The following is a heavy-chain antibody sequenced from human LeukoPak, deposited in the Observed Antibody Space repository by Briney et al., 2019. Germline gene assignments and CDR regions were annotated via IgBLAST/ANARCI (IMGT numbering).Heavy chain of an antibody. J-gene: IGHJ4*02. V-gene: IGHV1-18*01. CDR3: ARASTMMRFGGVSGPGGDY. CDR2: ISAYNGNT. D-gene: IGHD3-16*01. Sequence: GASVKVSCKASGYTFTSYGISWVRQAPGQGLEWMGWISAYNGNTNYAQKLQGRVTMTTDTSTSTAYMELRSLRSDDTAVYYCARASTMMRFGGVSGPGGDYWGQGTLVTVSS. CDR1: GYTFTSYG.